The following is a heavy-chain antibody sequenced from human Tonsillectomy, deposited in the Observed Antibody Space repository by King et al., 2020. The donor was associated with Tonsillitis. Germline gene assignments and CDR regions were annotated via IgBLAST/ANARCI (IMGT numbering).Heavy chain of an antibody. D-gene: IGHD3-10*01. CDR1: GFTFSSYA. CDR3: AKDPTYYKTTYYFDY. V-gene: IGHV3-23*04. Sequence: EVQLVESGGGLVQPGGSLRVSCAASGFTFSSYAMSWVRQAPGKGLEWVSLISGGGGSTYYADSVKGRFTISRDNSKNTLYLQMNSLRVEDTAVDYCAKDPTYYKTTYYFDYWGQGTLVTVSS. CDR2: ISGGGGST. J-gene: IGHJ4*02.